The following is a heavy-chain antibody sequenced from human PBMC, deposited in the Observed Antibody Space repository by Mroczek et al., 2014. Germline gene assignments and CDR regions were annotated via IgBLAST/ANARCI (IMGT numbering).Heavy chain of an antibody. CDR2: IYTSGST. CDR3: ARDGVITMIRGAFDI. J-gene: IGHJ3*02. CDR1: GGSISSGSYY. V-gene: IGHV4-61*02. Sequence: QVQLVESGPGLVKPSQTLSLTCTVSGGSISSGSYYWSWIRQPAGKGLEWIGRIYTSGSTNYNPSLKSRVTMSVDTSKNQFSLKLSSVTAADTAVYYCARDGVITMIRGAFDIWGQGTMVTVSS. D-gene: IGHD3-10*01.